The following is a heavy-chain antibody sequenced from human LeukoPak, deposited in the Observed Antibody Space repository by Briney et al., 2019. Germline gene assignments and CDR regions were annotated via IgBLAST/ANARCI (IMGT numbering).Heavy chain of an antibody. V-gene: IGHV3-48*01. CDR3: VRDRAGGLLDY. CDR1: GFTFSTYN. D-gene: IGHD3-10*01. CDR2: ISGSSSII. J-gene: IGHJ4*02. Sequence: GGSLRLSCAASGFTFSTYNMNWVRQAPGKGLEWISYISGSSSIIIYADSVKGRFTISRDNAKNSLYLQMNSLRVDDTAVYYCVRDRAGGLLDYWGQGTLVTVSS.